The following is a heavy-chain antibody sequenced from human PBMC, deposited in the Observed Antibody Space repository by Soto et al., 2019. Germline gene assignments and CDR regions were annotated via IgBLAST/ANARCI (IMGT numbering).Heavy chain of an antibody. CDR3: TTVEGTLMVRGVLYYYYGMDV. CDR2: IKSKTDGGTT. CDR1: GFTFSNAW. D-gene: IGHD3-10*01. Sequence: PSETLRLSCAASGFTFSNAWMSWVRQAPGKGLEWVGRIKSKTDGGTTDYAAPVKGRFTISRDDSKNTLYLQMNSLKTEDTAVYYCTTVEGTLMVRGVLYYYYGMDVWGQGTTVTVSS. J-gene: IGHJ6*02. V-gene: IGHV3-15*01.